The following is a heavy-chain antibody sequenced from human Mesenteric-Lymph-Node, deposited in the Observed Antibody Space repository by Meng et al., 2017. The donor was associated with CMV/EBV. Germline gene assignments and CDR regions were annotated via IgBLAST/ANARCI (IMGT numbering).Heavy chain of an antibody. CDR1: GDSVSSKSAA. J-gene: IGHJ5*02. Sequence: QHSAPALEAHWQTLPLPRAISGDSVSSKSAAWNWIRQSPSRGLEWLGRTYYRSNSYNDYALSLKSRITINPDTSKNQFSLQLNSLTPADTAVYYSADMERHPWGQGTLVTVSS. CDR2: TYYRSNSYN. V-gene: IGHV6-1*02. CDR3: ADMERHP. D-gene: IGHD1-26*01.